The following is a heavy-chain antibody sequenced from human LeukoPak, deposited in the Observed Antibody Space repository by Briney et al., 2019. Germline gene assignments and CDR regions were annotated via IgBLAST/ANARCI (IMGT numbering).Heavy chain of an antibody. CDR2: ISPNSGGT. J-gene: IGHJ4*02. CDR3: ARQLETTSWFDY. V-gene: IGHV1-2*06. Sequence: GASVKVSCKASGYTFSDYYLHWVRLAPGQGLEWMGRISPNSGGTDYAQKFQGKVTMTRDASISTVYMDLNRLGSDDTAIYYCARQLETTSWFDYWGQGTLVIVSS. CDR1: GYTFSDYY. D-gene: IGHD2-2*01.